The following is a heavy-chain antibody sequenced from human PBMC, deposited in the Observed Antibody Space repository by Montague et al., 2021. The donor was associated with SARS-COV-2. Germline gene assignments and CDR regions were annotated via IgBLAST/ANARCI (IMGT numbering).Heavy chain of an antibody. CDR2: IYYSGXT. J-gene: IGHJ5*02. D-gene: IGHD6-13*01. CDR1: GGSISSGGYY. CDR3: ARGRYSSSWYGERRNWFDP. V-gene: IGHV4-61*08. Sequence: SETLSLTCTVSGGSISSGGYYWSWIRQHPGKGLEWIGYIYYSGXTXYXXXXKXRVTISVDTSKNQFSLKLSSVTAADTAVYYCARGRYSSSWYGERRNWFDPWGQGTLVTVSS.